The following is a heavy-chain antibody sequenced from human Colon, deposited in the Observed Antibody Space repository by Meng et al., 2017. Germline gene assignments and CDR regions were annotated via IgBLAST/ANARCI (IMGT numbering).Heavy chain of an antibody. D-gene: IGHD2-8*01. CDR2: IIPIFGTA. V-gene: IGHV1-69*01. Sequence: QVQLVQSGAEVKKPGSSVKVSCKASGGTFSRYAISWVRQAPGQGLEWMGGIIPIFGTANYAQKFQGRVTITADESTSTAYMELSSLRSEDTAVYYCAKDVDCPNGVCRYYFDFWGQGTLVTVSS. CDR3: AKDVDCPNGVCRYYFDF. J-gene: IGHJ4*02. CDR1: GGTFSRYA.